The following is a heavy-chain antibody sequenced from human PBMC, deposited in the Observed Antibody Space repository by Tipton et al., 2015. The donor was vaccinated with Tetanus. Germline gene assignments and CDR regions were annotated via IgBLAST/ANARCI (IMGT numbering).Heavy chain of an antibody. V-gene: IGHV4-4*07. CDR3: ARDPWLDY. Sequence: TLSLTCSVSGDSISSFYWSWIRQPAGKGLEWIGRIYTSGSTNYNPSLKSRVTMSVDTSKRQFSLKLTSVTAADTAVYYCARDPWLDYWGQGTLVTVSS. CDR2: IYTSGST. CDR1: GDSISSFY. J-gene: IGHJ4*02.